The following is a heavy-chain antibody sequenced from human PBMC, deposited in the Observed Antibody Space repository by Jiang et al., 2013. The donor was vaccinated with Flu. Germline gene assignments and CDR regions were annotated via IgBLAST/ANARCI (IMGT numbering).Heavy chain of an antibody. J-gene: IGHJ4*02. D-gene: IGHD2-2*01. CDR3: ARPNYCSSTSCITGGFDY. CDR1: GGTFSSYA. CDR2: IIPIFGTA. V-gene: IGHV1-69*01. Sequence: SGAEVKKPGSSVKVSCKASGGTFSSYAISWVRQAPGQGLEWMGGIIPIFGTANYAQKFQGRVTITADESTSTAYMELSSLRSEDTAVYYCARPNYCSSTSCITGGFDYWGQGTLVTVSS.